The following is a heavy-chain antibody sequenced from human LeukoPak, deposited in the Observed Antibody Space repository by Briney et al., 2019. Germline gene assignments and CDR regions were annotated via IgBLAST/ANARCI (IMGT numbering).Heavy chain of an antibody. CDR3: ARDQTPFY. J-gene: IGHJ4*02. Sequence: SETLSLTCTVSGGPIATDYWNWIRQPPGKGLEWIGYIYYTGRTNYNPSLKSRLTISIDTSKSQFSLTLTSVTAADTAVYYCARDQTPFYWGQGSLVTVSS. D-gene: IGHD2-15*01. CDR2: IYYTGRT. V-gene: IGHV4-59*01. CDR1: GGPIATDY.